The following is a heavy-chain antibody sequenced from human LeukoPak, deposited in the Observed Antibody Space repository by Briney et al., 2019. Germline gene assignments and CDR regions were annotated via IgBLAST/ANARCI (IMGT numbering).Heavy chain of an antibody. J-gene: IGHJ4*02. CDR2: ISGSGGST. V-gene: IGHV3-23*01. CDR3: AKGRDYYGSGTYDY. D-gene: IGHD3-10*01. Sequence: GGSLRLSCAASGFTFSSYAMSWVRQAPGKGLEWVSAISGSGGSTYYADSVKGRFTISRDNSKNTLYLQMNSPRAEDTAVYYCAKGRDYYGSGTYDYWGQGTLVTVSS. CDR1: GFTFSSYA.